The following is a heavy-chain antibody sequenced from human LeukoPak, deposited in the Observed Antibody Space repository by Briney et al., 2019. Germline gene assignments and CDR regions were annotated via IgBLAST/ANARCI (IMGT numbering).Heavy chain of an antibody. J-gene: IGHJ4*02. CDR3: AKDRGGIVAAGPLDY. CDR2: ISYDGSNK. CDR1: GFTFSSYG. Sequence: GGSLRLSCAASGFTFSSYGMHWVRQAPGKGLEWVAVISYDGSNKYYADSVKGRFTISRDNSKNTLYPQMNSLRAEDTAVYYCAKDRGGIVAAGPLDYWGQGTLVTVSS. D-gene: IGHD5-12*01. V-gene: IGHV3-30*18.